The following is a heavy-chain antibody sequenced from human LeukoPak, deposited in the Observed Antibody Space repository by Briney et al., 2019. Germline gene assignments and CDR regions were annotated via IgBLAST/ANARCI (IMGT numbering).Heavy chain of an antibody. V-gene: IGHV3-11*04. CDR1: GFTLSDYY. J-gene: IGHJ4*02. Sequence: PGGSLRLSCAASGFTLSDYYMSWIRQAPGKGLEWVSYISNTGSTIYYADSVEGRFTVSRDNAKNSLYLQMNSLRAEDTAVYYCARDRVAVVRGVSALDYWGQGTLVTVSS. CDR3: ARDRVAVVRGVSALDY. CDR2: ISNTGSTI. D-gene: IGHD3-10*01.